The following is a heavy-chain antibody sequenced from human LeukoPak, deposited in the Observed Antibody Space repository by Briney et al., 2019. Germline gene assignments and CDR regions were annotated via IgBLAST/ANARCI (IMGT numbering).Heavy chain of an antibody. Sequence: GGSLRLSCAASGFTFSTYAMYWVRQAPVKGLEWVSVIGGSGGSTYYADSVKGRFTISRDTSKNTLYLQMNSLRAEDTAVYYCAKVLGGYSYGYDPEVDYWGQGTLVTVSS. J-gene: IGHJ4*02. CDR3: AKVLGGYSYGYDPEVDY. D-gene: IGHD5-18*01. CDR1: GFTFSTYA. CDR2: IGGSGGST. V-gene: IGHV3-23*01.